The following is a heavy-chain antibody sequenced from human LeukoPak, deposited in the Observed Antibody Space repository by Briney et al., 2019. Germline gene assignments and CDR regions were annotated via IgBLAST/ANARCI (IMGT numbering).Heavy chain of an antibody. Sequence: GGSLRVSCAASGFTISTFATRWVRQDPGKGLEWVSVISNSGGDTHYADSVKGRFTISRDNSKNTLYLQMISLRAEDTALYYCARDRVPGTSPKIDYWGQGTLVTVSS. CDR1: GFTISTFA. CDR3: ARDRVPGTSPKIDY. J-gene: IGHJ4*02. V-gene: IGHV3-23*01. CDR2: ISNSGGDT. D-gene: IGHD1-7*01.